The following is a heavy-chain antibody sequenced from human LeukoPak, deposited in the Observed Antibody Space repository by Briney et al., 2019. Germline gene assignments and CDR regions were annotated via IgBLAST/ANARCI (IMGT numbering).Heavy chain of an antibody. Sequence: GGSLRLSCAASGFTFSSYSMSWVRQAPGKGLEWVSSISSSSSYIYYADSVKGRFTISRDNAKNSLYLQMNSLRAEDAAVYYCARVIVPAAPPGNAFDIWGQGTMVTVSS. D-gene: IGHD2-2*01. J-gene: IGHJ3*02. CDR1: GFTFSSYS. CDR2: ISSSSSYI. CDR3: ARVIVPAAPPGNAFDI. V-gene: IGHV3-21*01.